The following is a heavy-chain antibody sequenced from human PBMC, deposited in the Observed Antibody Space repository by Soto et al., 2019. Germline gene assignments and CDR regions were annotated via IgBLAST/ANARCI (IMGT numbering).Heavy chain of an antibody. V-gene: IGHV4-31*03. CDR1: GGSISSGGYY. J-gene: IGHJ3*02. CDR2: IYYSGST. Sequence: PSETLSLTCTVSGGSISSGGYYWSWIRQHPGKGLEWIGYIYYSGSTYYNPSLKSRVTISVDTSKNQFSLKLSSVTAADTAVYYCVRYCSGGSCFIDAFDIWGQGTMVTVSS. D-gene: IGHD2-15*01. CDR3: VRYCSGGSCFIDAFDI.